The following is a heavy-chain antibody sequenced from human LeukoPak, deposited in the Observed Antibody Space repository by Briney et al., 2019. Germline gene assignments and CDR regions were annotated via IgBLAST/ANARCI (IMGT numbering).Heavy chain of an antibody. D-gene: IGHD6-6*01. J-gene: IGHJ5*02. CDR3: ARDRSIAPSGFDP. CDR2: IYYSGST. CDR1: GGSISSSSYY. V-gene: IGHV4-39*07. Sequence: PSETLSLTCTVSGGSISSSSYYWGWIRQPPGKGLEWIGSIYYSGSTYYNPSLKSRVTISVDTSKNQFSLKLSSVTAADTAVYYCARDRSIAPSGFDPWGQGTLVTVSS.